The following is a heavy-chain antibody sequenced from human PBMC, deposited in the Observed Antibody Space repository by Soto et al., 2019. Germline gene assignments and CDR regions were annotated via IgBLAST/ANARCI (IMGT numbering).Heavy chain of an antibody. D-gene: IGHD3-9*01. Sequence: ASVKVSCKASGYTFTSYGISWVRQAPGQGLEWMGWISAYNGNTNYAQKLQGRVTMTTDTSTSTAYMELRSLRSDGTAVYYCARDLLRYFDWLWDDDAFDIWGQGTMVTVSS. V-gene: IGHV1-18*01. CDR2: ISAYNGNT. CDR1: GYTFTSYG. CDR3: ARDLLRYFDWLWDDDAFDI. J-gene: IGHJ3*02.